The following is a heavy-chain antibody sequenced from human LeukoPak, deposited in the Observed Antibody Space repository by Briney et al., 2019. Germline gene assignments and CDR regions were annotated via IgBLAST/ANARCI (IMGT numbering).Heavy chain of an antibody. CDR2: INTNGRT. CDR3: ARGGFSDFWIGNAFDI. V-gene: IGHV4-4*09. D-gene: IGHD3-3*01. J-gene: IGHJ3*02. CDR1: GGSIRDYQ. Sequence: SETLSLTCAVSGGSIRDYQWSWIRQPPGKGPEWIGHINTNGRTDYNPSLRSRLTFSVDTSRDQFSLKLSSVTAADTAVYYCARGGFSDFWIGNAFDIWGQGTMVTVSS.